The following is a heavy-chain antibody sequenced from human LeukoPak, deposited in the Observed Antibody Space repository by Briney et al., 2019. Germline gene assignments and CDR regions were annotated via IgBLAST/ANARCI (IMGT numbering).Heavy chain of an antibody. CDR2: IKNKGDGGTT. D-gene: IGHD3-10*01. Sequence: GGSLRLSCAASGFTFCNAWMSWVREAPGEGLEWVCRIKNKGDGGTTDYAPPVKGRFTIARDDSKDTPFLQMNSLKTEDTGVYYCTTHGTGYFGIVLWGKGTTVTVSS. V-gene: IGHV3-15*01. J-gene: IGHJ6*04. CDR1: GFTFCNAW. CDR3: TTHGTGYFGIVL.